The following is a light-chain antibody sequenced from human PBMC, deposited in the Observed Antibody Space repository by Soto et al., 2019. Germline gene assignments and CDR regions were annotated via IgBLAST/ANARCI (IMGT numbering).Light chain of an antibody. CDR1: ASDIGSQDH. J-gene: IGLJ1*01. CDR2: EVS. V-gene: IGLV2-14*03. Sequence: QSALIQPASVSGSPGQSLTISCSGTASDIGSQDHVAWYQQYPGKAPKVLIYEVSNRPSGVADRFSASKSGNTASLTISGLQAEDEADYYCPSYTNRNTLVFGPGTKVTV. CDR3: PSYTNRNTLV.